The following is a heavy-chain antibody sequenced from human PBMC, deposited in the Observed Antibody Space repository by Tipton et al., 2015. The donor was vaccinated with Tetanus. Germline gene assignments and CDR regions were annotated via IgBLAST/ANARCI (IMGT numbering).Heavy chain of an antibody. J-gene: IGHJ4*02. V-gene: IGHV4-31*03. CDR3: ARGTFHAFDF. CDR1: GGSINRGGHF. Sequence: TLSLTCTVSGGSINRGGHFWTWIRQRTGKGLEWIGHIRDNGNSYANPSLSGRVTMSVDTRKNQFSLNLTSMSVADTATYYCARGTFHAFDFWGQGVQVTVSS. D-gene: IGHD2/OR15-2a*01. CDR2: IRDNGNS.